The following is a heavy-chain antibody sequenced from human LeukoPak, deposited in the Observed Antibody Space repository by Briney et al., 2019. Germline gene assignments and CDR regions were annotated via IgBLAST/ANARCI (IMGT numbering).Heavy chain of an antibody. CDR2: ISAYNGDI. Sequence: ASVKVSCKASGHTFTDFGISWVRQAPGQGPEWMGWISAYNGDIIYGQKFQGRVTMTTDTSTSTAYMELRSLRSDDTAVYYCTRDLGTYKSYGSIFFDYWGQGALVTVSS. V-gene: IGHV1-18*01. CDR1: GHTFTDFG. J-gene: IGHJ4*02. CDR3: TRDLGTYKSYGSIFFDY. D-gene: IGHD3-10*01.